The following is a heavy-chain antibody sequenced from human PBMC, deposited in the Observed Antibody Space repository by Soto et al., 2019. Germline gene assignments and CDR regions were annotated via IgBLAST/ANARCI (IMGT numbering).Heavy chain of an antibody. D-gene: IGHD6-19*01. CDR3: AKATTNGGWFNPFDT. J-gene: IGHJ4*02. Sequence: PGGSLRLSCAASGFSFVNYAMNWVRQAPGKGLEWVSGLSGSGTSTYYADSVKGRFTISRDNSRDTLFLQMNSLTADATAVYYCAKATTNGGWFNPFDTWGRGALVTVSS. CDR1: GFSFVNYA. V-gene: IGHV3-23*01. CDR2: LSGSGTST.